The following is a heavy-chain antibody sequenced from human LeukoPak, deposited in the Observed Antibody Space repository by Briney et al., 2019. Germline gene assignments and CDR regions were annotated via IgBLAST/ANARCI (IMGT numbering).Heavy chain of an antibody. Sequence: SRGSLRLSCAASGFAFSSYWMHWVRQVPGKGLAWVSRINEAGSATSDADSVKGRFTISRDNAKNALYLQMNSLRAEDTAVYYCVRDMFGGRDYWGQGTLVTVSS. CDR1: GFAFSSYW. D-gene: IGHD3-10*02. CDR3: VRDMFGGRDY. CDR2: INEAGSAT. J-gene: IGHJ4*02. V-gene: IGHV3-74*01.